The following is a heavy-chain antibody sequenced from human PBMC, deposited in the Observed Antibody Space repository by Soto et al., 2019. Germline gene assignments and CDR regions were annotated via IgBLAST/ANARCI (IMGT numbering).Heavy chain of an antibody. D-gene: IGHD5-18*01. CDR2: ISYIGTT. CDR1: GGSISNYY. J-gene: IGHJ4*02. CDR3: VRGGGGYGNGMIDY. Sequence: SETLSLTCTVSGGSISNYYWSWIRQSPGKGLEWIGYISYIGTTNYNPSLKSRVTISVDTSKNQFSLRLTSVTAADTAVYYCVRGGGGYGNGMIDYWRQGTPVTVSS. V-gene: IGHV4-59*01.